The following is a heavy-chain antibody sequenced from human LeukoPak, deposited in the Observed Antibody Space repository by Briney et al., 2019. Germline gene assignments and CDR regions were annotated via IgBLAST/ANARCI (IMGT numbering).Heavy chain of an antibody. Sequence: ASVSVSCKASSYTFTRYGISWVRQAPGQGLEWMGWISGSNGNTNYAQKFQGRVSMTADTSTSTAYMELRSLRSDDTAVYYCARSGRGTYYYFDLWGQGTLVTVSS. J-gene: IGHJ4*02. CDR1: SYTFTRYG. V-gene: IGHV1-18*01. CDR3: ARSGRGTYYYFDL. D-gene: IGHD1-26*01. CDR2: ISGSNGNT.